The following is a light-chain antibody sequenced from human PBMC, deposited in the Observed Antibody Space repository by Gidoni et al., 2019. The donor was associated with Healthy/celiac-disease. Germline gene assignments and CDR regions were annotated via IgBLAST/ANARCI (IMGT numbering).Light chain of an antibody. V-gene: IGKV3-11*01. CDR1: QSVSSY. CDR3: QQRSNWPPLFT. J-gene: IGKJ3*01. Sequence: EIVLTQSPATLSLSPGERATLSCRASQSVSSYLAWYQQKPGQAPRLLIYDASNRATGIPARFSGSGSGTDFTLTISSLEPEEFAVYYCQQRSNWPPLFTFGPGTKVEIK. CDR2: DAS.